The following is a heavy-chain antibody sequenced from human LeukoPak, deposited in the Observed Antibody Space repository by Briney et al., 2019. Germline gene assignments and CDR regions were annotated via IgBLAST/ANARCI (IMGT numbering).Heavy chain of an antibody. Sequence: PGGSLRLSCAASGFTFSSYAMHWVRQAPGKGLEWVAVISYDGSNKYYADSVKGRFTISRDNSKNTLYLQMDSLRAEDTAVYYCAGVQDYGGNSGFDYWGQGTLVTVSS. CDR3: AGVQDYGGNSGFDY. J-gene: IGHJ4*02. CDR2: ISYDGSNK. V-gene: IGHV3-30-3*01. CDR1: GFTFSSYA. D-gene: IGHD4-23*01.